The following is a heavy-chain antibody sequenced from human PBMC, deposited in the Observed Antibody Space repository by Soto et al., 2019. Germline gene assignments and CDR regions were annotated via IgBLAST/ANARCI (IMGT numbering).Heavy chain of an antibody. D-gene: IGHD1-1*01. Sequence: GGSLRLSCAVSGFTFRTYAMSWVRQAPGKGLEWVTGITGSGGSTYYADSVKGRFTISRDNSKNTVYLQMNSLTAEDTAVYYCVTHSWNYWGQGTLVTVSS. V-gene: IGHV3-23*01. CDR3: VTHSWNY. CDR2: ITGSGGST. J-gene: IGHJ4*02. CDR1: GFTFRTYA.